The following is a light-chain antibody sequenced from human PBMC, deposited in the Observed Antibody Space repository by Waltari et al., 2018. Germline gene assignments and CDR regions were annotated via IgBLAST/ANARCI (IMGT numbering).Light chain of an antibody. CDR3: QQGVILPLT. V-gene: IGKV3-11*01. CDR1: ESVSNY. CDR2: ETS. J-gene: IGKJ4*01. Sequence: EIVLTQSPVTLSLAAGERATLSCRASESVSNYLAWYQQKPGQSPRLLIYETSKRATGIPGRFSGSGYGTDFTLTINNLEAEDFALYYCQQGVILPLTFGGGTKVEIK.